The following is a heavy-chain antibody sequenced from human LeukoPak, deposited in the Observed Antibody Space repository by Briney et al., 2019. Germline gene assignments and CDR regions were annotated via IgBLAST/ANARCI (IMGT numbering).Heavy chain of an antibody. V-gene: IGHV4-59*01. Sequence: SSETLSLTCTVSGGSISSYYWSWIRQPPGKGLEWIGYIYYSGSTNYNPSLKSRVTISVDTSKNQFSLKLSPVTAADTAVYYCARGEGRATFGFDYWGQGTLVTVSS. CDR2: IYYSGST. CDR1: GGSISSYY. D-gene: IGHD1-26*01. J-gene: IGHJ4*02. CDR3: ARGEGRATFGFDY.